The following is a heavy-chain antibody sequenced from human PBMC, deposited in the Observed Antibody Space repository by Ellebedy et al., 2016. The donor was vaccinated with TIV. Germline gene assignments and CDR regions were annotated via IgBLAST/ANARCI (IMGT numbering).Heavy chain of an antibody. CDR1: GFTFSSYS. CDR2: ISSSSSTV. Sequence: GESLKISCAASGFTFSSYSMNWVRQAPGKGLEWVSYISSSSSTVYYADSVKGRFTISRDNAKNSLYLQMNSLRAEDTAVYYCAKDSPYDSWSGYTTYYFDYWGQGTLVTVSS. V-gene: IGHV3-48*04. J-gene: IGHJ4*02. CDR3: AKDSPYDSWSGYTTYYFDY. D-gene: IGHD3-3*01.